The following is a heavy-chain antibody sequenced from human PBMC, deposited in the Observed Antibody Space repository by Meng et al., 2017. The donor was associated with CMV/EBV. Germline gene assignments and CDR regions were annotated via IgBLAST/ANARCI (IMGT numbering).Heavy chain of an antibody. V-gene: IGHV4-34*01. CDR3: AGAGFWSGYYDY. D-gene: IGHD3-3*01. J-gene: IGHJ4*02. CDR1: GGSFSGYY. Sequence: SETLSLTCAVYGGSFSGYYWSWIRQPPGKGLEWIGEINHSGSTNYNPSLKSRVTISVDTSKNQFSLKLSSVTAADTAVYYCAGAGFWSGYYDYWGQGTLVTVSS. CDR2: INHSGST.